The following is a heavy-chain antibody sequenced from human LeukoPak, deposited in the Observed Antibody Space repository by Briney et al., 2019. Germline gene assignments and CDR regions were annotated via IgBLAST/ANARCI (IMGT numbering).Heavy chain of an antibody. J-gene: IGHJ4*02. CDR2: IYHGGPT. CDR3: ARLLGSSYYSFDS. V-gene: IGHV4-39*01. CDR1: GGSITSNYHY. Sequence: PSETLSLTCTVSGGSITSNYHYWGWIRQPPGKGLEWMGNIYHGGPTYYSPSLQSRITISVDTSKNQFYVKLRSVTAADTAVYYCARLLGSSYYSFDSWGQGTLVTASS. D-gene: IGHD3-22*01.